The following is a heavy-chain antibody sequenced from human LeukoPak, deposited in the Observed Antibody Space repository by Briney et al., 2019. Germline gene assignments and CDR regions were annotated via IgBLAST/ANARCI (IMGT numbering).Heavy chain of an antibody. CDR3: AREGMGATLYFGMDV. J-gene: IGHJ6*02. Sequence: GGSLRLSCAASGFTFSSYSMNWVRQAPGKGLEWVSSTTGSRSSISYADSVRGRFTISRDNAKNSLYLQMNSLRVEDTAVFYCAREGMGATLYFGMDVWGQGTTVTVSS. CDR1: GFTFSSYS. V-gene: IGHV3-21*01. D-gene: IGHD1-26*01. CDR2: TTGSRSSI.